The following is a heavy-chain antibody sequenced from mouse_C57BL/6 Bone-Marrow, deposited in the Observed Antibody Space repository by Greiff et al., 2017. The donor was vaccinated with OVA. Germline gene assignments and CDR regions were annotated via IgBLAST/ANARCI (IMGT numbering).Heavy chain of an antibody. V-gene: IGHV1-50*01. J-gene: IGHJ3*01. CDR2: IDPSDSYT. CDR3: AREGYYGRFAY. CDR1: GYTFTSYW. Sequence: VQLQQSGAELVKPGASVKLSCKASGYTFTSYWMQWVKQRPGQGLEWIGEIDPSDSYTNYNQKFKGKATLTVDTSSSTAYMQLSSLTSEDSAVYYCAREGYYGRFAYWGQGTLVTVSA. D-gene: IGHD1-2*01.